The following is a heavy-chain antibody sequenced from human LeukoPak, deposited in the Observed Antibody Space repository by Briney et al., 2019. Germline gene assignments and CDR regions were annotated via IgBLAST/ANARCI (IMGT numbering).Heavy chain of an antibody. CDR3: AKDQSHHDSSGSLYDP. D-gene: IGHD3-22*01. CDR1: GFTFSNYG. CDR2: IRNDAGDK. Sequence: GGSLRLSCAASGFTFSNYGMHWVRQAPGKGLEWVAFIRNDAGDKYYADSVKGRFTISRDNSENTLYLQMNSLKIEDTAVYYCAKDQSHHDSSGSLYDPWGQGSLVTVSS. J-gene: IGHJ5*02. V-gene: IGHV3-30*02.